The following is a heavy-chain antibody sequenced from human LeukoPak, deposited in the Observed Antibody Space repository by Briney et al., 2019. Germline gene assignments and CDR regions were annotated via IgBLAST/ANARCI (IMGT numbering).Heavy chain of an antibody. CDR2: IYYSGST. CDR1: GGSISSYY. V-gene: IGHV4-39*07. J-gene: IGHJ3*02. D-gene: IGHD3-22*01. CDR3: ARVGRGAYYYDSSGYYGTAAFDI. Sequence: SETLSLTCTVSGGSISSYYWGWIRQPPGKGLEWIGSIYYSGSTYYNPSLKSRVTISVDTSKNQFSLKLSSVTAADTAVYYCARVGRGAYYYDSSGYYGTAAFDIWGQGTMVTVSS.